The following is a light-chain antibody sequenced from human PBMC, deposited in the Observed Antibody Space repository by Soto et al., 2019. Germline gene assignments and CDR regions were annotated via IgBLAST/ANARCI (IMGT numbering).Light chain of an antibody. Sequence: TPSPYALAVSLGERATSNCKSSQIFFYISHNKNYLAWYPQKPGQPPTLLIFGASSRATGIPDRFRGSGSGTRFTLTISRLEPEDFAVYYCQQYGSLPPWTFGRGTKVDIK. V-gene: IGKV4-1*01. CDR2: GAS. CDR1: QIFFYISHNKNY. J-gene: IGKJ1*01. CDR3: QQYGSLPPWT.